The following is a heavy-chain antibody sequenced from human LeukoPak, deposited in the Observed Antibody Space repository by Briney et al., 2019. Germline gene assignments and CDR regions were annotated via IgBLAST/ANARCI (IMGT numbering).Heavy chain of an antibody. CDR1: GGSICSYY. CDR2: IYYSGST. V-gene: IGHV4-59*01. CDR3: ARDNCSGGSCYPNSFDA. J-gene: IGHJ5*02. D-gene: IGHD2-15*01. Sequence: WETLSLTCTVSGGSICSYYWSWIRQPPGKGLEWIGYIYYSGSTNYNPSLKSRVTISVDTSKNQFSLKLSSVTAADTAVYYCARDNCSGGSCYPNSFDAWGQGTLVTVSS.